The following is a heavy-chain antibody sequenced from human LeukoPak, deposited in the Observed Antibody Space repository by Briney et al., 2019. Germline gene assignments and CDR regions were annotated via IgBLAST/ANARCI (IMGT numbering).Heavy chain of an antibody. V-gene: IGHV3-7*05. CDR2: IKQDGSEK. J-gene: IGHJ5*02. D-gene: IGHD5-24*01. CDR1: GFTFSNYW. CDR3: ARASDPWLQLT. Sequence: GGSLRLSCAASGFTFSNYWMTWVRQAPGKGLEWVGNIKQDGSEKRYADSVRGRFSISRDNAQTSLYLQMNSLRAEDTAVYYCARASDPWLQLTWGQGTLVTVSS.